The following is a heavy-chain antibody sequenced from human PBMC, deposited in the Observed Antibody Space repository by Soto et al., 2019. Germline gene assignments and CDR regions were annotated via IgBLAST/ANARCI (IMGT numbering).Heavy chain of an antibody. CDR2: ISYDGSNK. D-gene: IGHD2-2*01. CDR3: ARDFMPGRAEYYFDY. J-gene: IGHJ4*02. Sequence: GGSLRLSCAASGFTFSSYAMHWVHQAPGKGLEWVAVISYDGSNKYYADSVKGRFTISRDNSKNTLYLQMNSLRAEDTAVYYCARDFMPGRAEYYFDYWGQGTLVTVSS. V-gene: IGHV3-30*04. CDR1: GFTFSSYA.